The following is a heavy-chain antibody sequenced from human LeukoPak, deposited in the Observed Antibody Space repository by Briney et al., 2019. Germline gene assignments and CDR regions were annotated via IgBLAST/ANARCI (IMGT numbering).Heavy chain of an antibody. CDR3: ARITAGYSSSWYNGDAFDI. V-gene: IGHV7-4-1*02. J-gene: IGHJ3*02. CDR2: INTNTGNP. CDR1: GYTFTSYA. D-gene: IGHD6-13*01. Sequence: ASVKVSCKASGYTFTSYAMNWVRQAPGQGLEWMGWINTNTGNPTYAQGFTGRFVFSLDTSVSTAYLQISSLKAEDTAVYYCARITAGYSSSWYNGDAFDIWSQGTMVTVSS.